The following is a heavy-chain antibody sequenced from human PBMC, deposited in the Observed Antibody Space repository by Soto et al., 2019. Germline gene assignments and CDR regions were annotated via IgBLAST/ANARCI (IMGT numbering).Heavy chain of an antibody. CDR1: GGSISSGGYY. Sequence: QVQLQESGPGLVKPSQTLSLTCTVSGGSISSGGYYWSWIRQHPGKGLEWIGYIYYSGSTYYNPYLEGRVTISVATSKNQFSLKLSSVTAADTAVYYCARGHHVVVTAMMYYFDYWGQGTLVTVSS. CDR2: IYYSGST. D-gene: IGHD2-21*02. J-gene: IGHJ4*02. V-gene: IGHV4-31*03. CDR3: ARGHHVVVTAMMYYFDY.